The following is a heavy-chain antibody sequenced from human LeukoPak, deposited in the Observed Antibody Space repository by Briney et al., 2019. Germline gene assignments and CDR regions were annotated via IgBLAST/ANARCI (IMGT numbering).Heavy chain of an antibody. J-gene: IGHJ4*02. CDR2: IYHSGST. D-gene: IGHD3-22*01. V-gene: IGHV4-38-2*02. CDR1: GGSFSGYY. Sequence: SETLSLTCAVYGGSFSGYYWGWIRQPPGKGLEWIGSIYHSGSTYYNPSLKSRVTISVDTSKNQFSLKLSSVTAADTAVYYCAREVRGYDSSGYLYDFDYWGQGTLVTVSS. CDR3: AREVRGYDSSGYLYDFDY.